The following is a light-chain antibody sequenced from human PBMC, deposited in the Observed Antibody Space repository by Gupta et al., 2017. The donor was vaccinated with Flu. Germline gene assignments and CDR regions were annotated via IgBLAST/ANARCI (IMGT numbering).Light chain of an antibody. CDR1: SSDIGAYNY. J-gene: IGLJ3*02. CDR2: EVS. Sequence: QSALPQPASVSGSPGQSITISCTGTSSDIGAYNYVSWYQQHPNKAPKLMIYEVSNRPSGVSNRFSGSKSGNTASLTISGLQAEDEADYYCSSYTGSGTVFGGGTKVAVL. CDR3: SSYTGSGTV. V-gene: IGLV2-14*01.